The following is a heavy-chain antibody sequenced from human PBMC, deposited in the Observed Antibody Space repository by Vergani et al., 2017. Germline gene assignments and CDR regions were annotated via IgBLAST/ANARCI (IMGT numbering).Heavy chain of an antibody. V-gene: IGHV3-15*07. CDR1: GFSFRNAW. CDR2: IKSTFDRGTT. Sequence: EVQLVESGGGIVKPGGSLRLSCVASGFSFRNAWMNWVRRTPGKGLEWVGRIKSTFDRGTTDYAAAVKGRFTISRDDSKNTLFLQMNGLKTEDIGVYYFNTDPRYLCDGSCYWLREHHYYGMDVWGQGTTVTVSS. CDR3: NTDPRYLCDGSCYWLREHHYYGMDV. D-gene: IGHD2-21*01. J-gene: IGHJ6*02.